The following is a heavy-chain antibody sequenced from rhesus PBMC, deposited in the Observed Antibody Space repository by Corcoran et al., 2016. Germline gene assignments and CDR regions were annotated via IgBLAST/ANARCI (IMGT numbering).Heavy chain of an antibody. D-gene: IGHD3-9*01. CDR1: EFTFSSYD. J-gene: IGHJ6*01. V-gene: IGHV3-132*02. CDR3: ARGMRDYYGLDS. CDR2: IIIEGGT. Sequence: VEQLVESGGALVQPGASLRLSCAASEFTFSSYDMHWVRQAPGKGLEWVSAIIIEGGTYYPDSVKGRFTISIDNAKNSLYLQMNSLRAEDTAVYYCARGMRDYYGLDSWGQGVVVTVSS.